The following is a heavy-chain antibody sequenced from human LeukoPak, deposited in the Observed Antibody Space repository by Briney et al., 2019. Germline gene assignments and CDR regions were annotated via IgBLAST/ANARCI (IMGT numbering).Heavy chain of an antibody. J-gene: IGHJ4*02. CDR3: ARAVSSVVVIPF. V-gene: IGHV4-61*01. D-gene: IGHD3-22*01. CDR1: GGSVSSGRYY. Sequence: PSETLSLICTVSGGSVSSGRYYWSWIRQPPGKGLEWIVYISYSGSTNYNHSLKSRVTISVDTSKNQFSLKLSSVTAADTAVYYCARAVSSVVVIPFWGQGTLVTVSS. CDR2: ISYSGST.